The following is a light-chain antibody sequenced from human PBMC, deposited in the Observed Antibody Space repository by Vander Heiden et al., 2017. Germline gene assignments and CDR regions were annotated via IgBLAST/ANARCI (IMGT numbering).Light chain of an antibody. V-gene: IGLV6-57*01. J-gene: IGLJ2*01. CDR2: EDD. CDR1: SGDIADNF. Sequence: FILTQPHSVSESLGKTVTISCTRSSGDIADNFVQWSQQRPGSSPATVIYEDDQRCFGVPDRFSGSIDRSSNSASLIISGLRPEDEADYYCQSYDNDNHVIFGGGTKLTVL. CDR3: QSYDNDNHVI.